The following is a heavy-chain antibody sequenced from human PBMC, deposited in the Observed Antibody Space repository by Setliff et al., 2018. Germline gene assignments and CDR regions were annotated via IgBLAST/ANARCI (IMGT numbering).Heavy chain of an antibody. J-gene: IGHJ3*02. V-gene: IGHV4-4*08. D-gene: IGHD2-2*03. CDR3: VRVEAGYCSSTSCYVVGAFDI. CDR2: IYTSGST. Sequence: KTSETLSLTCTVSGGSISSNYWSWVRQPPGKGLEWIGYIYTSGSTNYNPSLKSRGTISVDTSRNQFSLKLSSVTAADTAVYYCVRVEAGYCSSTSCYVVGAFDIWGQGTMVT. CDR1: GGSISSNY.